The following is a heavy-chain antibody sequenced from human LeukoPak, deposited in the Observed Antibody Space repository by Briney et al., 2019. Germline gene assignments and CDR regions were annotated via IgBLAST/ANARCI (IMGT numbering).Heavy chain of an antibody. J-gene: IGHJ4*02. CDR2: ISYDGSNK. Sequence: GGSLRLSCAASGFTFSTYGMHWVRQAPGKGLEWVAVISYDGSNKYYADSVKGRFTISRDNSKNTLYLQMNSLRAEDTAVYYCARVPGGSYYPSSAYYFDYWGQGTLVTVSS. CDR3: ARVPGGSYYPSSAYYFDY. CDR1: GFTFSTYG. D-gene: IGHD1-26*01. V-gene: IGHV3-30*03.